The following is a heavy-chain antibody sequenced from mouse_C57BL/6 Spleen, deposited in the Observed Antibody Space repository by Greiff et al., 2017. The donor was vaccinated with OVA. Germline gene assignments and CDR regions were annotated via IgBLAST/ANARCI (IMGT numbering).Heavy chain of an antibody. D-gene: IGHD1-1*01. Sequence: VKVEESGPGLVAPSQSLSITCTVSGFSLTSYGVDWVRQPPGKGLEWLGVIWGGGSTNYNSALMSRLSISKDNSKSQVFLKMNSLQTDDTAMYYCAKHPSYYGSSYVGWYFDVWGTGTTVTVSS. CDR1: GFSLTSYG. V-gene: IGHV2-9*01. CDR3: AKHPSYYGSSYVGWYFDV. J-gene: IGHJ1*03. CDR2: IWGGGST.